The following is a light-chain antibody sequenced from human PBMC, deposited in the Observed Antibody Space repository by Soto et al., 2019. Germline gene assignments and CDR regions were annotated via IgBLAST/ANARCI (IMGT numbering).Light chain of an antibody. J-gene: IGLJ1*01. CDR1: ALPKQY. CDR3: QSADSSGTYV. V-gene: IGLV3-25*02. CDR2: KDS. Sequence: YELTQPPSVSVSPGQTARITCSGDALPKQYEYSYQQKPAEAPVLLIYKDSERPSGIAERFSGTSSGTTVTLTISEVQAEYEAKYYCQSADSSGTYVCGTATKVTVL.